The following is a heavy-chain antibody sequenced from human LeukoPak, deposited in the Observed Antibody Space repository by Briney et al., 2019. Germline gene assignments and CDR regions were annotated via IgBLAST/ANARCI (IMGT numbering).Heavy chain of an antibody. CDR3: ARGRGYSGHIPQYFDY. V-gene: IGHV3-48*03. CDR2: ISSSGSTI. CDR1: GFTFSSYE. J-gene: IGHJ4*02. D-gene: IGHD5-12*01. Sequence: TGGSLRLSCAASGFTFSSYEMNWVRQAPGKGLEWVSYISSSGSTIYYADSMKGRFTISRDNAKNSLYLQMNSLRAEDTAVYYCARGRGYSGHIPQYFDYWGQGTLVTVSS.